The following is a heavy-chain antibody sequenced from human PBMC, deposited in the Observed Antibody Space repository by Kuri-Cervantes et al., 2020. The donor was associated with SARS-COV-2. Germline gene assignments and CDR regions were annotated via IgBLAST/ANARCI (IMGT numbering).Heavy chain of an antibody. Sequence: GESLKISCAASGFTFSSYWMSWVRQAPGKGLEWVANIKQDGSEKYYVDSVKGRFTISRDNAKNSLYLQTNSLRAEDTAVYYCARGRFCFDYWGQGTLVTVSS. CDR1: GFTFSSYW. CDR3: ARGRFCFDY. CDR2: IKQDGSEK. V-gene: IGHV3-7*01. D-gene: IGHD3-3*01. J-gene: IGHJ4*02.